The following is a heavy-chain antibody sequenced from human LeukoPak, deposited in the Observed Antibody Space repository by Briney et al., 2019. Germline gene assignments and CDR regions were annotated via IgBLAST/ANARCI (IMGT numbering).Heavy chain of an antibody. D-gene: IGHD4-23*01. CDR1: GFTFSNAW. Sequence: GGSPRLSCAASGFTFSNAWMSWVRQAPGKGLEWVGRIKSKTDGGTTDYAAPVKGRFTISRDDSKNTLYLQMNSLKTEDTAVYYCTTDTTVVTQDYWGQGTLVTVSS. V-gene: IGHV3-15*01. J-gene: IGHJ4*02. CDR3: TTDTTVVTQDY. CDR2: IKSKTDGGTT.